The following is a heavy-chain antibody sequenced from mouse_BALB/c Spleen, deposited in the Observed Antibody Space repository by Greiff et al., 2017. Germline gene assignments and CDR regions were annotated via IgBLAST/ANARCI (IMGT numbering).Heavy chain of an antibody. CDR3: APLLRSFAY. V-gene: IGHV14-3*02. J-gene: IGHJ3*01. Sequence: EVKLMESGAELVKPGASVKLSCTASGFNIKDTYMHWVKQRPEQGLEWIGRIDPANGNTKYDPKFQGKATITADTSSNTAYLQLSSLTSEDTAVYYCAPLLRSFAYWGQGTLVTVSA. CDR2: IDPANGNT. CDR1: GFNIKDTY. D-gene: IGHD1-1*01.